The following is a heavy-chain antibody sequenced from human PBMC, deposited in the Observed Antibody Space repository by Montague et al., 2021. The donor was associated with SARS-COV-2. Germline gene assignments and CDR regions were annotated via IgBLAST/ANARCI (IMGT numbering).Heavy chain of an antibody. Sequence: TLSLTCTVSGGSISSGGYYWSWIRQHPGKGLEWIGYIYHTGSTHYXPSLKSRVTISKETSKNHCSLNLSSVTAADSAVYYCARDSGYYDSSGYSYDAFDIWGQGTKVTVSS. V-gene: IGHV4-31*03. J-gene: IGHJ3*02. D-gene: IGHD3-22*01. CDR1: GGSISSGGYY. CDR2: IYHTGST. CDR3: ARDSGYYDSSGYSYDAFDI.